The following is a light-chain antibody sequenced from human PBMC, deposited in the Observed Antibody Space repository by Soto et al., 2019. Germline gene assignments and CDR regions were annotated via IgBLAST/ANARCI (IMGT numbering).Light chain of an antibody. J-gene: IGLJ1*01. CDR1: SSDVGGYNY. CDR2: DVT. Sequence: QSALTQPRSVSGSPGQSVTISCSGTSSDVGGYNYVSWYQQYPGAAPKLMIYDVTMRPSGVPYRFSGSKSGNTASLTISGLQAEDEADYYCCSYAASYTFYVYGGGTKLAVL. CDR3: CSYAASYTFYV. V-gene: IGLV2-11*01.